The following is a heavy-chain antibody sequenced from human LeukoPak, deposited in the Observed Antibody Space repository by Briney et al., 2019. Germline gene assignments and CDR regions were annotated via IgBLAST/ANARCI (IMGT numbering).Heavy chain of an antibody. CDR1: GFLFSDYE. V-gene: IGHV3-48*03. CDR3: VRDGYSYGYDFDY. Sequence: GGSLRLSCGASGFLFSDYEMNRVRQAPGKGLEWISYISTRGGTIYYADSVEGRFTISRDNAKNALYLQMNSLRVGDTAFYYCVRDGYSYGYDFDYWGQGTLVAVSP. CDR2: ISTRGGTI. J-gene: IGHJ4*02. D-gene: IGHD5-18*01.